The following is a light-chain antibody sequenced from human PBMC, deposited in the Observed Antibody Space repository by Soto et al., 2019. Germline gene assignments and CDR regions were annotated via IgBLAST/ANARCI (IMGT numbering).Light chain of an antibody. Sequence: DIQMTQSPSTLSASAGDRVTITCRASQSISTWLAWFQQNPGKAPKLLIYKASSWESGVPSRFSGSGSGTEFTLTISSLQPDDFATYYCQQYNTYRYTFGQGTKLEIK. J-gene: IGKJ2*01. CDR3: QQYNTYRYT. CDR1: QSISTW. CDR2: KAS. V-gene: IGKV1-5*03.